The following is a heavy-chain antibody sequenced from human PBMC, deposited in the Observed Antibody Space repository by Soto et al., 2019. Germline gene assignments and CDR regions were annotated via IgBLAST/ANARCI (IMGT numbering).Heavy chain of an antibody. CDR3: AGLARNWGGGYYYYMDV. CDR2: IYYSGST. Sequence: SETLSLTCTVSGGSISSSSYYWGWIRQPPGKGLEWIGSIYYSGSTYYNPSLKSRVTISVDTSKNQFSLKLSSVTAADTAVCFCAGLARNWGGGYYYYMDVWGKGTTVTVSS. J-gene: IGHJ6*03. CDR1: GGSISSSSYY. V-gene: IGHV4-39*01. D-gene: IGHD7-27*01.